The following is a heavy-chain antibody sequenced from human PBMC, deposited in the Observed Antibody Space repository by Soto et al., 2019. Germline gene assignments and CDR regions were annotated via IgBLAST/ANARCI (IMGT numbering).Heavy chain of an antibody. Sequence: GSLRLSCAASGFTFRSYGMHWVRQAPGKGLEWGAVISYDGSNKYYADSVKGRFTISRDNSKNTLYLQMNSLRAEDTAVYYCAKDCYYDSSGYYCYWGQGTLVTVSS. CDR3: AKDCYYDSSGYYCY. J-gene: IGHJ4*02. D-gene: IGHD3-22*01. CDR1: GFTFRSYG. CDR2: ISYDGSNK. V-gene: IGHV3-30*18.